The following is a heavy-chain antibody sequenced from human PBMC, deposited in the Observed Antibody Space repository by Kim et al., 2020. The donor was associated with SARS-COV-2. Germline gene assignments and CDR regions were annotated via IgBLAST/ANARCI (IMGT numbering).Heavy chain of an antibody. CDR1: GGSFSGYY. J-gene: IGHJ6*02. CDR2: INHSGST. CDR3: ARGRGRGYSGYELTYYYYYGMDV. V-gene: IGHV4-34*01. Sequence: SETLSLTCAVYGGSFSGYYWSWIRQPPGKGLEWIGEINHSGSTNYNPSLKSRVTISVDTSKNQFSLKLSSVTAADTAVYYCARGRGRGYSGYELTYYYYYGMDVWGQGTTVTVSS. D-gene: IGHD5-12*01.